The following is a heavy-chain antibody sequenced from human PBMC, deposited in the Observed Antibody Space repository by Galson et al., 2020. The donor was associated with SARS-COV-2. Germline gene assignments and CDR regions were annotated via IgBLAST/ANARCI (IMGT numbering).Heavy chain of an antibody. D-gene: IGHD3-22*01. Sequence: GESLKISCAASGFTFTTYAMSWVRQAPGKGLEWVSTISDSGGRTYNADSVKGRFTISRDNSKNTLYLQMNSLRAEDTAVYYCAKYYYGSSGYSRYVFDIWGQGTMVTVSS. V-gene: IGHV3-23*01. CDR2: ISDSGGRT. CDR1: GFTFTTYA. J-gene: IGHJ3*02. CDR3: AKYYYGSSGYSRYVFDI.